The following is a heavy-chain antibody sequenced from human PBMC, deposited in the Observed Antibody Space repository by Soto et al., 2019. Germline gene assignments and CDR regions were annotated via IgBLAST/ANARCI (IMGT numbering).Heavy chain of an antibody. CDR3: AREIAAAGHLDY. Sequence: PGGSLRLSCAASGFSFSSYGMHWVRQAPGKGLEWVAVIWYDGSNKYYADSVKGRFTISRDNSKNTLYLQMNSLRAEDTAVYYCAREIAAAGHLDYWGQGTLVTVSS. J-gene: IGHJ4*02. CDR2: IWYDGSNK. D-gene: IGHD6-13*01. CDR1: GFSFSSYG. V-gene: IGHV3-33*01.